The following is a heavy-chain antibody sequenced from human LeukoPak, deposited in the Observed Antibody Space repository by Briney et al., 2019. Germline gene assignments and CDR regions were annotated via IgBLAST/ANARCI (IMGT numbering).Heavy chain of an antibody. D-gene: IGHD6-19*01. Sequence: ASVTVSFTASGYTFNIYTINWVRQAPGQGLEWMGWISAYNGNTNYAQKFQDRVTMTTDTSTNTAYMELRSLRSDDTAVYYCARGLYGQWLTFDYWGQGTLVTVSS. CDR2: ISAYNGNT. V-gene: IGHV1-18*01. J-gene: IGHJ4*02. CDR3: ARGLYGQWLTFDY. CDR1: GYTFNIYT.